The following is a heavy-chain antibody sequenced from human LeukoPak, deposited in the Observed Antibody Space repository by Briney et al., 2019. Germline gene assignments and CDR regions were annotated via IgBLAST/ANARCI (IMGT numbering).Heavy chain of an antibody. D-gene: IGHD3-9*01. CDR2: IRSKAYGGTT. CDR1: GFTFGDYA. CDR3: ARKAQSGRYFDWLLSGAEWYFDY. J-gene: IGHJ4*02. Sequence: GGSLRLSCTASGFTFGDYAMSWVRQAPGKGLEWVGFIRSKAYGGTTEYAASVKGRFTISRDDSKSIAYLQMNSLKTEDTAVYYCARKAQSGRYFDWLLSGAEWYFDYWGQGTLVTVSS. V-gene: IGHV3-49*04.